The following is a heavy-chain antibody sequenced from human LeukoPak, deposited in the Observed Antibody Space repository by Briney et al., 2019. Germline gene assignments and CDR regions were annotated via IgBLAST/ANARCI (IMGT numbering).Heavy chain of an antibody. CDR2: ISSSSSPI. Sequence: GSLRLSCAASGFTFSSYSMNWVRQAPGKGLEWVSYISSSSSPIYYADSVKGRFTISRDNAKNSLYLQMNSLRAEDTAVYYCAKDRGQQLVPADAFDIWGQGTMVTVSS. J-gene: IGHJ3*02. V-gene: IGHV3-48*04. CDR1: GFTFSSYS. CDR3: AKDRGQQLVPADAFDI. D-gene: IGHD6-13*01.